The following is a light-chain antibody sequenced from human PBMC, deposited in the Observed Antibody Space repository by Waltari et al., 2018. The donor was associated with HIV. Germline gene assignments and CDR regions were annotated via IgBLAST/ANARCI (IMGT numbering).Light chain of an antibody. CDR2: NEV. V-gene: IGLV3-9*01. CDR1: NVGTQD. J-gene: IGLJ2*01. CDR3: QVWHYSVF. Sequence: SYELTQPLSVSVALGQTARLTCGGNNVGTQDVHWYQQKSGEDPGLVIYNEVNRPSGSPERFSASKSRNTATLTISGAQAGDEADYYCQVWHYSVFFGGGTKLTVL.